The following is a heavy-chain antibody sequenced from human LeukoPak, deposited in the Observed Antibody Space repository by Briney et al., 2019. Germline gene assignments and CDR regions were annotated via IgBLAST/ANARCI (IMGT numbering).Heavy chain of an antibody. V-gene: IGHV1-69*05. CDR3: ARSIAARRRNYYFAY. CDR1: GCTFSSYA. Sequence: VAAVKVSCKCSGCTFSSYAINWLRQPPGQGLEWMGGIIPIFGTANYAQKFQGSVTITKAEYTRTPYMELSGLRSEDTAVYYCARSIAARRRNYYFAYWGQGTLVTVSS. D-gene: IGHD6-6*01. J-gene: IGHJ4*02. CDR2: IIPIFGTA.